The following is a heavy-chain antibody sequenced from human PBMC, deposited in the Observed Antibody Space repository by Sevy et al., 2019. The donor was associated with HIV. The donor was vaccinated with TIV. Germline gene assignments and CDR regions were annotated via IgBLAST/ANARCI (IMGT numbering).Heavy chain of an antibody. CDR3: ARDPRLYGDNVEGFDS. D-gene: IGHD4-17*01. J-gene: IGHJ4*02. CDR1: GFTLSTHV. Sequence: GGSLRLSCEVSGFTLSTHVMHWVHQAPGKGLDWVAAISYDESTKYYADSVKGRFTISRDNSKNSLFLQMKSLTPEDTAVYYCARDPRLYGDNVEGFDSWGQGTLVTVS. CDR2: ISYDESTK. V-gene: IGHV3-30*03.